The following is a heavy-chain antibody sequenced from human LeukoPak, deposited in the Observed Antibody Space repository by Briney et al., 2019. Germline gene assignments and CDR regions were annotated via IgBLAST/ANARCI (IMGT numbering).Heavy chain of an antibody. V-gene: IGHV3-23*01. CDR1: GFTFSSYA. CDR3: ARNLAY. CDR2: ISGSGGST. Sequence: GGSLRLSCAASGFTFSSYAMSWVRQAPGKGLEWVSAISGSGGSTYYADSVKGRFTISRDNAKSSLYLQMNNVRAEDTAVYFCARNLAYWGQGTLVTVSS. J-gene: IGHJ4*02.